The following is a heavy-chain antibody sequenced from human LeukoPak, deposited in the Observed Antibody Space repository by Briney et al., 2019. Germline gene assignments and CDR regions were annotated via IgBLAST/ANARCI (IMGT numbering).Heavy chain of an antibody. D-gene: IGHD1-26*01. CDR3: ARHPYSGSYHFDY. Sequence: ASVKVSCKASGYTFTGYYMHWVRQAPGQGLEWMGWINPNSGGTNYAQKFQGTVTMTRDTSISTAYMELSRLTSDDTAVYYCARHPYSGSYHFDYWGQGTLVTVSS. V-gene: IGHV1-2*02. CDR2: INPNSGGT. CDR1: GYTFTGYY. J-gene: IGHJ4*02.